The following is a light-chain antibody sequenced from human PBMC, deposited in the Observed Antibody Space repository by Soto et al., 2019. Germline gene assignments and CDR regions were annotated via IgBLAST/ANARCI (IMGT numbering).Light chain of an antibody. Sequence: EIMMTQSPATLSVSPGERATLSCWSSQSISNNLAWYQHKRGQAPRLLFYGASTRTTGVSARFSGSGSGTGFTLTISSLQSQDFAIYYCQQYNNWPFTFGQVTKLVMK. CDR3: QQYNNWPFT. V-gene: IGKV3-15*01. CDR1: QSISNN. CDR2: GAS. J-gene: IGKJ2*01.